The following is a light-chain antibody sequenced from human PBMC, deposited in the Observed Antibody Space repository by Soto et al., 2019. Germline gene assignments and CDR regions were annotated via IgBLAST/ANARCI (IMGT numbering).Light chain of an antibody. CDR3: QKANSFPIT. CDR2: AAS. Sequence: DIQMTQSPSTLSGSVVYKVTITCRASQGISSWLAWYQQKPGKAPKLLIYAASSLQSGVPSRFSGSGSGTDFTLTISSLQPEDFATYYCQKANSFPITFGQGKRREIK. J-gene: IGKJ5*01. CDR1: QGISSW. V-gene: IGKV1-12*01.